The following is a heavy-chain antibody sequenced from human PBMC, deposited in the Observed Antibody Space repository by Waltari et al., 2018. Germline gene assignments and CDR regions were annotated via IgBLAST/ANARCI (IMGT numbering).Heavy chain of an antibody. CDR3: ARDLGSGWYLDL. D-gene: IGHD2-15*01. CDR2: IWSDGSNK. V-gene: IGHV3-33*01. Sequence: QVQLVESGGGVVQPGRALRLSCAASGFPLRNYGLHWFRQAPGKGLEWVAIIWSDGSNKYYRDSVKGRFTISRDNSKNTLYLQMNSLRVDDTAVYYCARDLGSGWYLDLWGRGTLVTVSS. J-gene: IGHJ2*01. CDR1: GFPLRNYG.